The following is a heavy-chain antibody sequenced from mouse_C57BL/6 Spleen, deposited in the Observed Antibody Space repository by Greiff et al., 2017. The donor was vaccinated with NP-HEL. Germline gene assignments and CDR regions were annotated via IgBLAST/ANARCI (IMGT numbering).Heavy chain of an antibody. J-gene: IGHJ1*03. CDR1: GYSFTDYN. Sequence: EVQLQQSGPELVKPGASVKISCKASGYSFTDYNMNWVKQSNGKSLEWIGVINPNYGTTSYNQKFKGKATLTVDQSSSTAYMQLNRLTSEDSAVYDCARRADCFYWYFDVWGTGTTVTVSS. CDR3: ARRADCFYWYFDV. D-gene: IGHD3-3*01. V-gene: IGHV1-39*01. CDR2: INPNYGTT.